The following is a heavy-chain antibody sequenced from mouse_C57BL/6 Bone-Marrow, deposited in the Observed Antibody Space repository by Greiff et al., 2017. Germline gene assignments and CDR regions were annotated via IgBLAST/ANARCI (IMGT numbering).Heavy chain of an antibody. J-gene: IGHJ2*01. CDR1: GYTFTSYW. Sequence: QVQLQQPGAELVMPGASVKLSCKASGYTFTSYWMHWVKQRPGQGLEWIGEIDPSDSYTNYNQKFKGKSTLTVDKSSSTAYMQLSSLTSEDSAVYYCAREGYDGYYFYFDYWGQGTTLTVSS. V-gene: IGHV1-69*01. D-gene: IGHD2-3*01. CDR2: IDPSDSYT. CDR3: AREGYDGYYFYFDY.